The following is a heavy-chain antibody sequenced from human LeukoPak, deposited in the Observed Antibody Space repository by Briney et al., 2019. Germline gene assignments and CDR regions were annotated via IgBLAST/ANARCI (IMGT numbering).Heavy chain of an antibody. D-gene: IGHD6-13*01. J-gene: IGHJ4*02. CDR3: AKALWGIAAAGDFDY. CDR2: ISGSGGST. CDR1: GFTFSSYA. Sequence: PGGSLRLSCAASGFTFSSYAMSWVRQAPGKGLEWVSAISGSGGSTYYADSVKGRLTISRDNSKNTLYLQMNSLRAEDTAVYYCAKALWGIAAAGDFDYWGQGTLVTVSS. V-gene: IGHV3-23*01.